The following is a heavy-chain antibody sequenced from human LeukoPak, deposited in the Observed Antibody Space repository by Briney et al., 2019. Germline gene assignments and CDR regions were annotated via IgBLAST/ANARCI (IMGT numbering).Heavy chain of an antibody. CDR3: AREGEGYFDY. CDR1: GFTFNNYW. D-gene: IGHD3-10*01. CDR2: IKEGGSDK. J-gene: IGHJ4*02. V-gene: IGHV3-7*01. Sequence: PGGSLRLSCAASGFTFNNYWMSWVRQAPGKGLEWVANIKEGGSDKYYVDSVKGRFTISRDNTKNSLYLQMNSLRAEDTAVYYCAREGEGYFDYWGQGTLVTVSS.